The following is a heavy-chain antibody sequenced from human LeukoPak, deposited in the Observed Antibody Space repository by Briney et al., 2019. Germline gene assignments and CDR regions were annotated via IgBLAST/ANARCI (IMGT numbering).Heavy chain of an antibody. CDR3: AARRGYFFRWFQH. Sequence: PGGSLRLSCSASGFTFSNYEMNWVRQAPGKGLEWVSYIASSGSTIYYADSVKGRFTISRDNAKSSLCLQMNSLRADDPAGYYCAARRGYFFRWFQHWGQGTLVTVSS. J-gene: IGHJ1*01. V-gene: IGHV3-48*03. D-gene: IGHD3-3*01. CDR1: GFTFSNYE. CDR2: IASSGSTI.